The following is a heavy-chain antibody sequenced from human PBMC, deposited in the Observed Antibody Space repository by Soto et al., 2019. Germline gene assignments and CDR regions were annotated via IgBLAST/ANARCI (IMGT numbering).Heavy chain of an antibody. CDR3: ARDPPDYGEPYYFGY. J-gene: IGHJ4*02. CDR2: IWYDGSNK. CDR1: GFTFSSYG. Sequence: PGGSLRLSCAASGFTFSSYGMHWVRQAPGKGLEWVAVIWYDGSNKYYADSVKGRFTISRDNSKNTLYLQMNSLRAEDTAVYYCARDPPDYGEPYYFGYWGQGTLVTVSS. V-gene: IGHV3-33*01. D-gene: IGHD4-17*01.